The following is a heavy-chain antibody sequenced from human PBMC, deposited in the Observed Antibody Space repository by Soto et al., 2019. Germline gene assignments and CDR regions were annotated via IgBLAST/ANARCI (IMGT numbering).Heavy chain of an antibody. CDR1: GFSFGSSW. V-gene: IGHV3-7*03. J-gene: IGHJ3*02. D-gene: IGHD3-10*01. CDR2: IRKDGSKI. CDR3: ARDVSPGSISLYLDAFEI. Sequence: EVQLVESGGGLVQPGGSLRLSCAASGFSFGSSWMTWVRQAPGKGLEWVANIRKDGSKINYLDSVRGRFTISRDNAKNSLYLEMNSLRAEDTALYYCARDVSPGSISLYLDAFEIWGQGTMVSVSS.